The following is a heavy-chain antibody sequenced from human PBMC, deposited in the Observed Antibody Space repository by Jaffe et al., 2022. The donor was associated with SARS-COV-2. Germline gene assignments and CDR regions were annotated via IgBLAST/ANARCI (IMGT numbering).Heavy chain of an antibody. CDR2: ISSSSSYI. CDR3: ARDLSIVVVVGDYYYGMDV. CDR1: GFTFSSYS. Sequence: EVQLVESGGGLVKPGGSLRLSCAASGFTFSSYSMNWVRQAPGKGLEWVSSISSSSSYIYYADSVKGRFTISRDNAKNSLYLQMNSLRAEDTAVYYCARDLSIVVVVGDYYYGMDVWGQGTTVTVSS. V-gene: IGHV3-21*01. J-gene: IGHJ6*02. D-gene: IGHD2-15*01.